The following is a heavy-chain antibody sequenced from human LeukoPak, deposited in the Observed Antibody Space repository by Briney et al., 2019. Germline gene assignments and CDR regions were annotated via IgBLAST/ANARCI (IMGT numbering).Heavy chain of an antibody. CDR2: ISGSSTFI. J-gene: IGHJ4*02. D-gene: IGHD6-13*01. Sequence: GSLRLSCAASGFTFSNYNMNWVRQAPGKGLEWVSSISGSSTFIYYADSVQGRFTISRDNAKNSLYLQMDSLRDEDTAVYHCARDPFPRRVAAGSGYFDYWGQGALVTVS. V-gene: IGHV3-21*01. CDR3: ARDPFPRRVAAGSGYFDY. CDR1: GFTFSNYN.